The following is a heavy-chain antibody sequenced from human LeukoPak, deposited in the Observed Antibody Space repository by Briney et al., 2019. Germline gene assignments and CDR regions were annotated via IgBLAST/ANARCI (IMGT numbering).Heavy chain of an antibody. CDR1: GGSFSGYY. CDR3: ARGGQLVRVGAY. CDR2: INHSGST. Sequence: KPSETLSLTCAVYGGSFSGYYWSWIRQPPGKGLEWIGEINHSGSTNYNSSLKSRVTISVDTSKNQFSLKLSSVTAADTAVYYCARGGQLVRVGAYWGQGTPVTVSS. J-gene: IGHJ4*02. D-gene: IGHD6-6*01. V-gene: IGHV4-34*01.